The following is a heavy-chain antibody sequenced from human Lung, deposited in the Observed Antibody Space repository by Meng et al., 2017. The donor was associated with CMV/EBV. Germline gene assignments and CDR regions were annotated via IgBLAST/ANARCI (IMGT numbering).Heavy chain of an antibody. V-gene: IGHV1-2*02. J-gene: IGHJ5*02. CDR2: INANSGGT. Sequence: ASVKVSCKAFAYTFTGYYLHWMRQAPGQGLEWMGWINANSGGTNYAQKFQGRVTMTRDTAIGTAYMSLSRLRSDDTAVYYCARGSYYYDSSGPFDPWGQGTLVXVSS. CDR3: ARGSYYYDSSGPFDP. CDR1: AYTFTGYY. D-gene: IGHD3-22*01.